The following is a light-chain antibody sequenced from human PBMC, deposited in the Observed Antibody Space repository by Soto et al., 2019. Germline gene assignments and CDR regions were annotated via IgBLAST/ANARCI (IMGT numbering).Light chain of an antibody. CDR1: SSDVGAYNY. Sequence: QSALTQPPSASGSPGQSVTISCTGTSSDVGAYNYVSWYQQHPGKAPKLMISEVNKWPSGVPDRFSGSKSGNTASLTVSGLQPEDEADYYCSSYGGPNNSIHVFGTGTKLTVL. J-gene: IGLJ1*01. CDR2: EVN. V-gene: IGLV2-8*01. CDR3: SSYGGPNNSIHV.